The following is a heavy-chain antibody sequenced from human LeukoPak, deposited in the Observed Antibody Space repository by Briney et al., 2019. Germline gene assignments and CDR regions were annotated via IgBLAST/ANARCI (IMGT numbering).Heavy chain of an antibody. CDR2: ISGSGGST. D-gene: IGHD3-22*01. V-gene: IGHV3-23*01. Sequence: GGSLRLSCAASGFTFSSYGMSWVRQAPGKGLEWVSVISGSGGSTYYAATVKGRFTISRDNSKNTLYLQMNSLRAEDTAVYYCAKDSRGYQDYFDYWGQGTQVTVSS. CDR1: GFTFSSYG. J-gene: IGHJ4*02. CDR3: AKDSRGYQDYFDY.